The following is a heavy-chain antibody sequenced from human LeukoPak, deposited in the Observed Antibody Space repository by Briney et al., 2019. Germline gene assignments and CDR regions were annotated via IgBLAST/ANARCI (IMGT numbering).Heavy chain of an antibody. V-gene: IGHV3-21*01. CDR3: ARHVGYYDFWSGGIYYMDV. CDR1: GFTFSSYS. D-gene: IGHD3-3*01. J-gene: IGHJ6*03. Sequence: GGSLRLSCAASGFTFSSYSMNWVRQAPGKGLEWVSSISSSSSYIYYADSVKGRFTISRDNAKNSLYLQMNSLRAEDTAVYYCARHVGYYDFWSGGIYYMDVWGKGTTVTVSS. CDR2: ISSSSSYI.